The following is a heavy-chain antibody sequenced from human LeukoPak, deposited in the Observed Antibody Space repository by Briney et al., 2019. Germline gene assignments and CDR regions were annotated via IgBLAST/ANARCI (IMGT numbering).Heavy chain of an antibody. J-gene: IGHJ5*02. CDR3: ARLGYYYDSSGYYPNWFDP. CDR2: INHSGST. CDR1: GGSFSGYY. D-gene: IGHD3-22*01. Sequence: PSETLSLTCAVYGGSFSGYYWSWIRQPPGKGLEWTGEINHSGSTNYNPSLKSRVTISVDTSKNQFSLKLSSVTAADTAVYYCARLGYYYDSSGYYPNWFDPWGQGTLVTVSS. V-gene: IGHV4-34*01.